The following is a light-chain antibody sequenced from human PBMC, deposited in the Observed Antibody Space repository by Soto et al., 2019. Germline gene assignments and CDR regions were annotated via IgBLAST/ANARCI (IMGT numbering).Light chain of an antibody. CDR3: QQRSNWPSLT. CDR2: DAS. V-gene: IGKV3-11*01. J-gene: IGKJ4*01. Sequence: EIVLTQSPATLSLSPGERGTLSCRASESVTDYLAWYQQKPGQAPRLLIYDASNRATGIPARFSGSGSGTDFTLTISSLEPEDFAVYYCQQRSNWPSLTFGGGTKVDIK. CDR1: ESVTDY.